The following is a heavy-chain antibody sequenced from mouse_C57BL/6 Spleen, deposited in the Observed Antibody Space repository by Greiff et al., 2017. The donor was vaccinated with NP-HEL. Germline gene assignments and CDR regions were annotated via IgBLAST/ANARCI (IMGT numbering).Heavy chain of an antibody. CDR2: ISSGSSTI. J-gene: IGHJ4*01. D-gene: IGHD2-4*01. CDR3: ANYDRDAMDY. Sequence: EVKLMESGGGLVKPGGSLKLSCAASGFTFSDYGMHWVRQAPEKGLEWVAYISSGSSTIYYADTVKGRFTISRDNAKNTLFLQMTSLRSEDTAMYYCANYDRDAMDYWGQGTSVTVSS. V-gene: IGHV5-17*01. CDR1: GFTFSDYG.